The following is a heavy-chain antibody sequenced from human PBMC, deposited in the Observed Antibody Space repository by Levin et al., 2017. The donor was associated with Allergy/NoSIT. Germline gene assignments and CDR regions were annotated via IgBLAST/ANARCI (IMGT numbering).Heavy chain of an antibody. CDR3: ARARGIVTAEVGWFDP. J-gene: IGHJ5*02. CDR1: GGSINSYY. V-gene: IGHV4-59*01. Sequence: SETLSLTCTVSGGSINSYYWTWIRQPPGKGLEWIGYIYYSGSTSYHPSLKSRVTISVDTSKNQFSLKLSSVTAADTAVYYCARARGIVTAEVGWFDPWGQGTLVTVSS. CDR2: IYYSGST. D-gene: IGHD2-2*01.